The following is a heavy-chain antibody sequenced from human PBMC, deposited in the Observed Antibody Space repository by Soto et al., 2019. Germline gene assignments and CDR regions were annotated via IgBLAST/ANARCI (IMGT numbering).Heavy chain of an antibody. CDR3: ETEILEDGMDV. J-gene: IGHJ6*02. CDR1: GDAFTTST. CDR2: IIPLFGTP. V-gene: IGHV1-69*01. Sequence: HVQLVQSGPEVKKPGSSVKVSCKGSGDAFTTSTISWVRQAPGQGLEWMGGIIPLFGTPIYARKFQGRVTITADESATTAYMEWSSLRSVDMAIYYCETEILEDGMDVWGQGTTVTVSS. D-gene: IGHD1-1*01.